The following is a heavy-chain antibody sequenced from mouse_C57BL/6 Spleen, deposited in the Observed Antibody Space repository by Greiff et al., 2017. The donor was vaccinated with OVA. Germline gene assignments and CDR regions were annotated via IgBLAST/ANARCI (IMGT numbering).Heavy chain of an antibody. CDR2: INPSSGYT. Sequence: QVHVKQSGAELAKPGASVKLSCKASGYTFTSYWMHWVKQRPGQGLEWIGYINPSSGYTKYNQKFKDKATLTADKSSSTAYMQLSSRTYEDSAVYYCARSDDYDVGFAYWGQGTLVTVSA. V-gene: IGHV1-7*01. CDR1: GYTFTSYW. D-gene: IGHD2-4*01. CDR3: ARSDDYDVGFAY. J-gene: IGHJ3*01.